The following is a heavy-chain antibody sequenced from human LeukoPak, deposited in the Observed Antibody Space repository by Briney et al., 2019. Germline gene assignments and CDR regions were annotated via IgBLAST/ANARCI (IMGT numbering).Heavy chain of an antibody. CDR3: ARAVYDSSGYRIDS. CDR2: IYTSGST. CDR1: GGSISTYY. Sequence: SETLSLTCTVSGGSISTYYWTWIRQPAGKGLEWIGRIYTSGSTNYSPSLKCRVTMSLDTSKNQFSLKMSSVTAADTAVYYCARAVYDSSGYRIDSWGQGTLVTVSS. D-gene: IGHD3-22*01. J-gene: IGHJ4*02. V-gene: IGHV4-4*07.